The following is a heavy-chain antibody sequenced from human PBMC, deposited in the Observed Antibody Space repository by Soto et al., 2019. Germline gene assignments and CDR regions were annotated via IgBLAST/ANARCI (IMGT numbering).Heavy chain of an antibody. CDR2: IYWDDDK. V-gene: IGHV2-5*02. CDR3: AHVYWAASGTRYYFDH. J-gene: IGHJ4*02. CDR1: GFSFSTGAVG. D-gene: IGHD6-13*01. Sequence: QITLTESGPPLVKPTQTLTLTCTFSGFSFSTGAVGVGWIRQPPGKALEFLALIYWDDDKRYRASLKNKITITKDTSRNRVVLTMTDLDPEDTATYYCAHVYWAASGTRYYFDHWGQGTLVTVSS.